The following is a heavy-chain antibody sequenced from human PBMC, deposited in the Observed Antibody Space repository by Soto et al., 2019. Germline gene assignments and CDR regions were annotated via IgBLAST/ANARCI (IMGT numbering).Heavy chain of an antibody. D-gene: IGHD2-15*01. CDR2: ISAYNGNT. CDR3: ARDGKVVVAAYPRSGAFDI. Sequence: AASVKVSCKASGYTFTSYGISWVRQAPGQGLEWMGWISAYNGNTNYAQKLQGRVTMTTDTSTSTAYMELRSLRSDDTAVYYCARDGKVVVAAYPRSGAFDICGQGTMVTVSS. CDR1: GYTFTSYG. V-gene: IGHV1-18*01. J-gene: IGHJ3*02.